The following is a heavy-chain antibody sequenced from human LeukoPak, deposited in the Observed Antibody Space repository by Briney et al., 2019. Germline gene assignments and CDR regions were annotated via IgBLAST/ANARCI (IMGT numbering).Heavy chain of an antibody. D-gene: IGHD3-22*01. CDR3: AKYYYDSYEGYYFDY. CDR1: GYTFTCSY. J-gene: IGHJ4*02. CDR2: INPNSGGT. Sequence: GASVKVSCKASGYTFTCSYMHWVRQAPGQGLEWMGWINPNSGGTNYAQMFQGRVTMTRDTSISTAYMELSRLKSDDTAVYYCAKYYYDSYEGYYFDYWGQGTLVTVSS. V-gene: IGHV1-2*02.